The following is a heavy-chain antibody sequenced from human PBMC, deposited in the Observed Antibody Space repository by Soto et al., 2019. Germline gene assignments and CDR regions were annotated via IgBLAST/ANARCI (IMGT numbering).Heavy chain of an antibody. CDR3: ARESLRSSGWYYFDY. CDR1: GFTFSSHW. Sequence: EVQLVESGGGLVQPGGSLRLSCAASGFTFSSHWMHWVRQAPGKGLVWVSRINSDGSSTSYADSVKGRFTISRDNAKNTLYLQMNSLRAEDTAVYYCARESLRSSGWYYFDYWGQGTLVTVSS. V-gene: IGHV3-74*01. J-gene: IGHJ4*02. D-gene: IGHD6-19*01. CDR2: INSDGSST.